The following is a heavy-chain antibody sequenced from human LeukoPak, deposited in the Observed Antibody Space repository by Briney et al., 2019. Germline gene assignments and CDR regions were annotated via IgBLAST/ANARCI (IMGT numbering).Heavy chain of an antibody. CDR2: IKGKTDGGTT. CDR1: GFTFTNAW. Sequence: PGGSLRLSCAASGFTFTNAWMNWVRQAPGKGLEWVGRIKGKTDGGTTDYAAPVKGRFIISRDDSKNTLSLQMNSLKTEDTAVYYCTTEFPPLSDSNSYDAFGIWGQGTMVTASS. CDR3: TTEFPPLSDSNSYDAFGI. D-gene: IGHD4-11*01. V-gene: IGHV3-15*01. J-gene: IGHJ3*02.